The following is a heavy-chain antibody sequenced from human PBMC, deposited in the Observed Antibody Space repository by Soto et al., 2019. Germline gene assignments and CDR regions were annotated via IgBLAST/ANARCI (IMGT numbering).Heavy chain of an antibody. CDR3: AKGLWFGELPFDAFDI. CDR2: ISYDGSNK. D-gene: IGHD3-10*01. CDR1: GFTFSSYG. V-gene: IGHV3-30*18. J-gene: IGHJ3*02. Sequence: QVQLVESGGGVVQPGRSLRLSCAASGFTFSSYGMHWVRQAPGKGLEWVAVISYDGSNKYYADSVKGRFTISRDNSKNTLYLQMNSLRAEDTAVYYYAKGLWFGELPFDAFDIWGQGTMVTVSS.